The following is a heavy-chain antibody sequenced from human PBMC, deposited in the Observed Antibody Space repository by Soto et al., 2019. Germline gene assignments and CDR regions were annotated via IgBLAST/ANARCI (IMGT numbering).Heavy chain of an antibody. CDR1: GGTFSSYA. V-gene: IGHV1-69*13. J-gene: IGHJ6*02. CDR3: ARVYGIGSSGWFVAKYYYYGMDV. CDR2: IIPIFGTA. D-gene: IGHD6-19*01. Sequence: VASVKVSCKASGGTFSSYAISWVRQAPGQGLEWMGGIIPIFGTANYAQKFQGRVTITADESTGTAYMELSSLRSEDTAVYYCARVYGIGSSGWFVAKYYYYGMDVWGQGTTVTVSS.